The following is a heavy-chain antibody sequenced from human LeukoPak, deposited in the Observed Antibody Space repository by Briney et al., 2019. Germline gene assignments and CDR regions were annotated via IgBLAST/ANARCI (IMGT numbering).Heavy chain of an antibody. J-gene: IGHJ4*02. CDR1: GVSISSFF. V-gene: IGHV4-59*08. CDR2: IIYSGNT. Sequence: PSETLSLTCTVSGVSISSFFWSWIRQPPGKRLEWIGYIIYSGNTNYNPSLKSRVTISVDTSENQFSLKLTSVTAADTAVYYCARHSSGSGGAFQYWGQGTPVTVSS. CDR3: ARHSSGSGGAFQY. D-gene: IGHD6-19*01.